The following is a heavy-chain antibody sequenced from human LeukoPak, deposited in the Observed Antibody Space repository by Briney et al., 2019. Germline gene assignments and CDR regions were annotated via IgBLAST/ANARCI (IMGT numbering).Heavy chain of an antibody. CDR2: INHSGST. Sequence: PSETLSLTCAVYGGSFSGYYWSWIRRPPGKGLEWIGEINHSGSTNYNPSLKSRVTISVDTSKNQFSLKLSSVTAADTAVYYCARGRGRTYYYDSSGYANFDYWGQGTLVTVSS. CDR3: ARGRGRTYYYDSSGYANFDY. V-gene: IGHV4-34*01. CDR1: GGSFSGYY. D-gene: IGHD3-22*01. J-gene: IGHJ4*02.